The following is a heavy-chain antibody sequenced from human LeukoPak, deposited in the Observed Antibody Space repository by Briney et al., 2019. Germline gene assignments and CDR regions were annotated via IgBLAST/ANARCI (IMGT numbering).Heavy chain of an antibody. Sequence: SETLSLTCTVSGGSISSSSYYWSWIRQPPGKGLEWIGEINHSGSTNYNPSLKSRVTISVDTSKNQFSLKLSSVTAADTAVYYCASRGLSGSYRSHWFDPWGQGTLVTVSS. V-gene: IGHV4-39*07. J-gene: IGHJ5*02. CDR2: INHSGST. CDR3: ASRGLSGSYRSHWFDP. CDR1: GGSISSSSYY. D-gene: IGHD1-26*01.